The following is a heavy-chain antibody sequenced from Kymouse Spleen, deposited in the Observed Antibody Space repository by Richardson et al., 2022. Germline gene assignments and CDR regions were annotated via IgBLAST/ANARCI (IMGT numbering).Heavy chain of an antibody. Sequence: QLQLQESGPGLVKPSETLSLTCTVSGGSISSSSYYWGWIRQPPGKGLEWIGSIYYSGSTYYNPSLKSRVTISVDTSKNQFSLKLSSVTAADTAVYYCARHFYDILTGYPRFDPWGQGTLVTVSS. V-gene: IGHV4-39*01. J-gene: IGHJ5*02. CDR1: GGSISSSSYY. CDR2: IYYSGST. CDR3: ARHFYDILTGYPRFDP. D-gene: IGHD3-9*01.